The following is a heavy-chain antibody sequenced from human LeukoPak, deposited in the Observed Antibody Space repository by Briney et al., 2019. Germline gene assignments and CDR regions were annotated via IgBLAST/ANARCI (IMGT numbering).Heavy chain of an antibody. CDR3: ARGGVVPPAVVNWFGP. V-gene: IGHV1-18*01. J-gene: IGHJ5*02. D-gene: IGHD2-2*01. CDR1: GYTFTTYG. CDR2: ISAYNGNT. Sequence: ASVKVSCTASGYTFTTYGISWVRQAPGQGLEWIGWISAYNGNTNYAQKLQGRVTMTTDTSTTTAYMELRSLRSGDTAVYYCARGGVVPPAVVNWFGPWGQGTLVTVSS.